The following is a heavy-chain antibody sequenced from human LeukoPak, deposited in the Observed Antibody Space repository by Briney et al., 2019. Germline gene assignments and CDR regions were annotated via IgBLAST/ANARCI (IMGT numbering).Heavy chain of an antibody. CDR2: INTNSGGT. J-gene: IGHJ3*02. V-gene: IGHV1-2*02. D-gene: IGHD4-23*01. Sequence: GASVKVSCKASGYTFTGYYIHWVRQAPGQGLEWMGWINTNSGGTNYSQKFQGRVTMTRATSISTGYMELRRLRSDDTAVYYCARDQAVVTGNDAFDIWGQGTMVTVSS. CDR3: ARDQAVVTGNDAFDI. CDR1: GYTFTGYY.